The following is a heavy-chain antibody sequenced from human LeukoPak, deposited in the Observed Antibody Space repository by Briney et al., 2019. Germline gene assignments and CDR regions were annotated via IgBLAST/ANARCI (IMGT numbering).Heavy chain of an antibody. J-gene: IGHJ4*02. Sequence: AGGSLRLSCAASGFTFSSYSMNWVRQAPGKGLEWVSSISSSSSYIYYADSVKGRFTISRDNAKNSLYLQMNSLRAEDTAVYYCARISYYGSKPQFDYWGQGSLVTVSS. CDR3: ARISYYGSKPQFDY. V-gene: IGHV3-21*01. CDR2: ISSSSSYI. CDR1: GFTFSSYS. D-gene: IGHD4-23*01.